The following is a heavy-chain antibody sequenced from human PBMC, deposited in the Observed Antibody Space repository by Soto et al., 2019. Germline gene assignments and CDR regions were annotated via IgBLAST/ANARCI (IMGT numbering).Heavy chain of an antibody. CDR3: ARKEGYCSTGNCLGDY. V-gene: IGHV3-30*04. CDR1: GVTFRSYA. J-gene: IGHJ4*02. CDR2: MSFDESYK. D-gene: IGHD2-15*01. Sequence: QVQLVESGGGVVQPGRSLRLSCAASGVTFRSYAMQWVRQAPGKGLEWVAVMSFDESYKHYADSVKGRFTISRDNSKNTMYLHMNSLRDEDTAVYYCARKEGYCSTGNCLGDYWGQGTLATVSS.